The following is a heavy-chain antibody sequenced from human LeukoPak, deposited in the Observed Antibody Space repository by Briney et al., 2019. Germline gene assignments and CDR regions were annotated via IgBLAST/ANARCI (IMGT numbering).Heavy chain of an antibody. CDR2: ISGSRVST. D-gene: IGHD3-22*01. J-gene: IGHJ4*02. CDR1: GFTFSSYA. V-gene: IGHV3-23*01. Sequence: GGSLRLSCAASGFTFSSYAMSWVRQAPGKGLEWVSSISGSRVSTYYADSVKGRFTISRDNAKNTLYLQLNSLRAEDTAVYYCAKENDNDGYYSHYFDSWGQGILVTVSS. CDR3: AKENDNDGYYSHYFDS.